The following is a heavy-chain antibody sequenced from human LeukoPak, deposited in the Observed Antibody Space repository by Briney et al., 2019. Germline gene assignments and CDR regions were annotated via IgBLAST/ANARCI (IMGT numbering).Heavy chain of an antibody. V-gene: IGHV5-51*01. CDR1: GYSFTSYW. D-gene: IGHD3-22*01. J-gene: IGHJ3*02. CDR2: IYPGDSDT. Sequence: GESLKISCKGSGYSFTSYWIGWVRQMPGKGLEWMGIIYPGDSDTRYSPSFQGQVTISADKSISTAYLQWRSLKASDTAMYYCARNLYYYDNRRGAFDIWGQGTMVTVSS. CDR3: ARNLYYYDNRRGAFDI.